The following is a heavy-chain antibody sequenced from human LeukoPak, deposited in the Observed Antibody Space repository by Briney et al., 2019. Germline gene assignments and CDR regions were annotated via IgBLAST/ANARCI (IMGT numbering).Heavy chain of an antibody. CDR3: AKSNGYGLVDI. J-gene: IGHJ3*02. V-gene: IGHV4-34*01. CDR1: GFAFSCYY. Sequence: LSCAASGFAFSCYYMRWIRQPPGKGLEWIGNNSPSLRSRVTISLDTSRNQFSLKLNSVTAADTAVYYCAKSNGYGLVDIWGQGTMVTVSS. D-gene: IGHD3-10*01.